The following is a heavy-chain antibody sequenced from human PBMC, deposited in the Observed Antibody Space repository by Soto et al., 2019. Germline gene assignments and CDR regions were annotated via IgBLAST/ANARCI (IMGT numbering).Heavy chain of an antibody. CDR2: ISAYNGET. Sequence: GASVKVSCKASGYSFTGNSMRWVRQAPGQGLEWMGWISAYNGETIYAQKFQGRVTMTEDTSTDTAYMELSSLRSEDTAVYYCATSDRYYMDVWGKGTTVTVSS. CDR3: ATSDRYYMDV. V-gene: IGHV1-24*01. J-gene: IGHJ6*03. CDR1: GYSFTGNS.